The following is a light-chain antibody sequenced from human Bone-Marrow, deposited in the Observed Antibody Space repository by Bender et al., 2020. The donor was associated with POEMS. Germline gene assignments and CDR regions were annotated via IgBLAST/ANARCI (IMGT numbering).Light chain of an antibody. CDR1: SSDVGGYNY. Sequence: QSALTQPPSASGSPGQSVTISCTGTSSDVGGYNYVSWYQQHPGKAPKLMICEVNKRPSGVPDRFSGSKSGNTASLTVYGLQAEDEADYYCSSYAGSNNFVFGGGTKLAVL. CDR2: EVN. V-gene: IGLV2-8*01. J-gene: IGLJ2*01. CDR3: SSYAGSNNFV.